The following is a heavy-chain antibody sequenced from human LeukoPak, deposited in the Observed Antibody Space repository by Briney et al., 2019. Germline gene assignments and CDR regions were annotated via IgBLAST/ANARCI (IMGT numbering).Heavy chain of an antibody. CDR3: ARAKLSRAFDI. CDR1: GYTFTGYY. V-gene: IGHV1-2*02. CDR2: INPNSGGT. J-gene: IGHJ3*02. Sequence: ASVKVSCKASGYTFTGYYMHWVRQAPGQGLEWMGWINPNSGGTNYAQKLQGRVTMTTDTSTSTAYMEPRSLRSDDTAVYYCARAKLSRAFDIWGQGTMVTVSS.